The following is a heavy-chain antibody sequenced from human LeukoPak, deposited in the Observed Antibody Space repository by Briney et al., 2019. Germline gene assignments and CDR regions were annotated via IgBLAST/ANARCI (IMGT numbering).Heavy chain of an antibody. D-gene: IGHD2-21*02. CDR1: GFTFSSYA. CDR2: ISGSGGST. CDR3: AKDLIVVVTATTNNWFDP. V-gene: IGHV3-23*01. J-gene: IGHJ5*02. Sequence: GGSLRLSCAASGFTFSSYAMSWVRQAPGKGLEWVSAISGSGGSTYYADSEKGRFTISRDNSKNTLYLQMNSLRAEDTAVYYCAKDLIVVVTATTNNWFDPWGQGTLVTVSS.